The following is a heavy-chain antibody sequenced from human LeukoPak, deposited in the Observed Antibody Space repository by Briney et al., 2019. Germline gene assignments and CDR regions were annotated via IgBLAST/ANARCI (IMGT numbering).Heavy chain of an antibody. Sequence: GGSLRLSCAASGFTVITNDMTWVRQAPGKGLEWVSVLYSDGNTKYAASVQGRFTISRDNSKNTLYLEMNSLSPDDTAVYYCARGVEPLAANTLAYWGQGTLVTVSS. V-gene: IGHV3-53*01. CDR1: GFTVITND. CDR2: LYSDGNT. CDR3: ARGVEPLAANTLAY. J-gene: IGHJ4*02. D-gene: IGHD1-14*01.